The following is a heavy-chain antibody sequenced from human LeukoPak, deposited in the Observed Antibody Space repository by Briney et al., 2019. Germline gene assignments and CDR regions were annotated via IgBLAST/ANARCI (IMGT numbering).Heavy chain of an antibody. D-gene: IGHD3-16*01. CDR1: GGSISSYY. Sequence: SETLSLSPTVSGGSISSYYTSWIRQPPGKELEYIGYIYYSGSTNYNPSLKSRVTISVDTSKNQFSLKLSSVTAADTALYYCARCITLRGDSTRYLDLWGQTMLVTVSS. V-gene: IGHV4-59*01. CDR2: IYYSGST. CDR3: ARCITLRGDSTRYLDL. J-gene: IGHJ4*02.